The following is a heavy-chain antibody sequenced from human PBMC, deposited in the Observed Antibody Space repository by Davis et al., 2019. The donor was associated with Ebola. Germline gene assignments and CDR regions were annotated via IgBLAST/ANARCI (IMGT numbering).Heavy chain of an antibody. D-gene: IGHD2-15*01. CDR2: INPSGGST. J-gene: IGHJ6*02. CDR3: ARGWALVVAATFGYYYGMDV. Sequence: ASVKVSCKASGYTFTSYYMHWVRQAPGQGLEWMGIINPSGGSTSYAQKFQGRVTMTRDTSTSTVYMELSSLRSEDTAVYYCARGWALVVAATFGYYYGMDVWGQGTTVTVSS. V-gene: IGHV1-46*01. CDR1: GYTFTSYY.